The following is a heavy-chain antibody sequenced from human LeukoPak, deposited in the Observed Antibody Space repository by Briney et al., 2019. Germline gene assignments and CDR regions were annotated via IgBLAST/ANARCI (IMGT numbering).Heavy chain of an antibody. V-gene: IGHV3-33*01. D-gene: IGHD4-17*01. CDR1: GFTFSSYG. J-gene: IGHJ4*02. CDR2: IWYDGSNK. CDR3: AREPTTVTTRRYFDY. Sequence: GGSLRLSCAASGFTFSSYGMHWVRQAPGKGLEWVAVIWYDGSNKYYADSVKGRLTISRDNSKNTLYLQMNSLRAEDTAVYYCAREPTTVTTRRYFDYWGQGTLVTVSS.